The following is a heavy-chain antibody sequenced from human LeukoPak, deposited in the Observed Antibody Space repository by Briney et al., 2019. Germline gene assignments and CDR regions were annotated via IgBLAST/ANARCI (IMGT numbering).Heavy chain of an antibody. CDR3: ARGRIAAAQRYYGMDV. CDR2: IYYSGST. V-gene: IGHV4-59*01. J-gene: IGHJ6*02. CDR1: GGSISSYY. Sequence: SETLSLTCTVSGGSISSYYWSWIRQPPGKGLEWIGYIYYSGSTNYNPSLKSRVTISVDTSKNQCSLRLSSVTAADTAVYYCARGRIAAAQRYYGMDVWGQGTTVTVSS. D-gene: IGHD6-13*01.